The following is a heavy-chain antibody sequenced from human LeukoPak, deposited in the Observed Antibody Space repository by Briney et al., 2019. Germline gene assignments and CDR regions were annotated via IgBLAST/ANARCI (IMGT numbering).Heavy chain of an antibody. CDR3: AEGGYDQDFDY. V-gene: IGHV3-66*01. CDR1: GFTVSNNY. D-gene: IGHD5-12*01. J-gene: IGHJ4*02. Sequence: GGSLRLSCAASGFTVSNNYMTWVRQAPGKGLEWVSLIYSGGSTYYADSVKGRFTISRDNSKNTVYLQMNSLRAEDTAVYYCAEGGYDQDFDYWGQGALVTVSS. CDR2: IYSGGST.